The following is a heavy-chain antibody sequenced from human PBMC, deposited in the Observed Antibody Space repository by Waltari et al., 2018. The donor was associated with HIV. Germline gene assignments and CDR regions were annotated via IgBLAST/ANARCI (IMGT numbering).Heavy chain of an antibody. V-gene: IGHV3-30*02. D-gene: IGHD6-19*01. CDR1: GFTFNSHG. Sequence: QEHLVESGGGVVQPGGSLRLSCASSGFTFNSHGMHWVRQAPGKGLEWVSFIGYDGSYKNYLDSVKGRFTISRDNSKNTLYLQMDSLRVEDTALYYCVKQYINGFNWFDPWGRGTLVTVSS. J-gene: IGHJ5*02. CDR3: VKQYINGFNWFDP. CDR2: IGYDGSYK.